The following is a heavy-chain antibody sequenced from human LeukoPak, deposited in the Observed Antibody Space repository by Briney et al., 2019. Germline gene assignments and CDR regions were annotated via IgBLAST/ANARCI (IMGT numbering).Heavy chain of an antibody. D-gene: IGHD6-13*01. CDR3: ARETRAYSSSWFLDY. J-gene: IGHJ4*02. CDR2: INQDGGEK. V-gene: IGHV3-7*03. Sequence: GGPLRLSCAGSGFTFSTYWMTWVRQAPGKGLEWVANINQDGGEKYYVDSVKGRFTISRDNAKNSLYLQMNSLRAEDTAVYYCARETRAYSSSWFLDYWGQGTLVTVSS. CDR1: GFTFSTYW.